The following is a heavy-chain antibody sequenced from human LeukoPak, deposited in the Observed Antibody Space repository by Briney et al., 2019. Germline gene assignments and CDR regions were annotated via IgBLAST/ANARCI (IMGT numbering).Heavy chain of an antibody. CDR2: ISAYNSDT. CDR1: GYTFTNYG. J-gene: IGHJ4*02. Sequence: GASVKVSCKASGYTFTNYGISWVRQAPGQGLEWMGWISAYNSDTYYTQKVQGRVTMTTDTSTTTAYMELRSLRFGDTAVYYCVRDNYESSGYFDYWGQGTLVTVSS. D-gene: IGHD3-22*01. V-gene: IGHV1-18*01. CDR3: VRDNYESSGYFDY.